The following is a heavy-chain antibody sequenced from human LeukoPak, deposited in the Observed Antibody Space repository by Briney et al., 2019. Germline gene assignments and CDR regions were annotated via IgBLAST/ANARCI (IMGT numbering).Heavy chain of an antibody. CDR2: FYSGGST. V-gene: IGHV3-53*01. Sequence: GGSLRLSCAASGFTVSTSYMSWVRQAPGKGLEWVSVFYSGGSTYYGDFVKGRFTISRDNSKNTLYLQMNSLRAEDTAVYYCAREGDYDGRRYFDLWGRGTLVTVSS. CDR1: GFTVSTSY. CDR3: AREGDYDGRRYFDL. J-gene: IGHJ2*01. D-gene: IGHD3-22*01.